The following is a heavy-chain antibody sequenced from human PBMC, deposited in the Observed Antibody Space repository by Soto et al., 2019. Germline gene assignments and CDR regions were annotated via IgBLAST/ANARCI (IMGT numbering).Heavy chain of an antibody. J-gene: IGHJ3*02. CDR1: GGSISSYY. D-gene: IGHD1-7*01. CDR2: IYYSGST. CDR3: ARHGPTITGTTILSNAFDI. V-gene: IGHV4-59*08. Sequence: SETLPLTCTVSGGSISSYYWSWIRQPPGKGLEWIGYIYYSGSTNYNPSLKSRVTISVDTSKNQFSLKLSSVTAADTAVYYCARHGPTITGTTILSNAFDIWGQGTMVTVSS.